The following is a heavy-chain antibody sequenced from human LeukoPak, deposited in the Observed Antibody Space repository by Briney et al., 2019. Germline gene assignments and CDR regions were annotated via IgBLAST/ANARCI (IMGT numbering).Heavy chain of an antibody. V-gene: IGHV4-38-2*02. D-gene: IGHD5-12*01. J-gene: IGHJ3*02. CDR1: GYSISSGYY. Sequence: SETLSLTCTVSGYSISSGYYWGWIRQPPGKGLEWIGSIYHSGSTYYNPSLKSRVTISVDTSKNQFSLKLSSVTAADTAVYYCARGKENSGYAHDAFDIWGKGTTVTISS. CDR2: IYHSGST. CDR3: ARGKENSGYAHDAFDI.